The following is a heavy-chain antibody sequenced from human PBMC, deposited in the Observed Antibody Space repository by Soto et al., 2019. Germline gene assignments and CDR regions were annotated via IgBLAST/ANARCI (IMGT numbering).Heavy chain of an antibody. CDR2: INSDGSST. CDR1: GFTFSSYW. Sequence: GGSLRLSCAASGFTFSSYWMHWVRQAPGKGLVWVSRINSDGSSTSYADSVKGRFTISRDNAKNTLYLQMNSLRAKDTAVYYCARGTGIAAAGTNYGMDVWGQGTTVTVS. CDR3: ARGTGIAAAGTNYGMDV. V-gene: IGHV3-74*01. J-gene: IGHJ6*02. D-gene: IGHD6-13*01.